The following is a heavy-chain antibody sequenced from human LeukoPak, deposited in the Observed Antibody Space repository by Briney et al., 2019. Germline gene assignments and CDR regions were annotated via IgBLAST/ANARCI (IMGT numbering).Heavy chain of an antibody. CDR2: ISGSGGST. CDR3: ARDPFGQSYGNLFDY. V-gene: IGHV3-23*01. Sequence: GGSLRLSCAASGFTFSSYAMSWVRQAPGKGLGWVSAISGSGGSTYYADSVKGRFTISRDNSKSTLYLQMNSLRAEDTAVYYCARDPFGQSYGNLFDYWGQGTLVTVSS. J-gene: IGHJ4*02. D-gene: IGHD3-10*01. CDR1: GFTFSSYA.